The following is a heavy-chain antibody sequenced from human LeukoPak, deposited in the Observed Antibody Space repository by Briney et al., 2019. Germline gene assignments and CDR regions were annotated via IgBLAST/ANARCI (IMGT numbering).Heavy chain of an antibody. D-gene: IGHD6-13*01. CDR2: IYPGDSDT. CDR3: ARQVSSSWYPWPNWFDP. J-gene: IGHJ5*02. V-gene: IGHV5-51*01. Sequence: GESLKISCKGSGYSFTNYWIGWVRQMPGKGLEWMGIIYPGDSDTRYSPSFQGQVTISADKSISTAYLQWSSLKASDTAMYYCARQVSSSWYPWPNWFDPWGQGTLVTVSS. CDR1: GYSFTNYW.